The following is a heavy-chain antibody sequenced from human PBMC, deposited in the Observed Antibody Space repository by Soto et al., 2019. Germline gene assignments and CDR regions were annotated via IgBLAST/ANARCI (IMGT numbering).Heavy chain of an antibody. CDR1: GFTFGSYA. D-gene: IGHD1-26*01. J-gene: IGHJ6*03. Sequence: GGSLRLSCAASGFTFGSYAMSWVRQPPGKGLEWVSFVRGSGDNTYYADSVKGRFTISRDNSKNTLYLQMNSLGAEDSAINYCAKGGAATYYYYMDVWGKGTTVTVSS. CDR2: VRGSGDNT. CDR3: AKGGAATYYYYMDV. V-gene: IGHV3-23*01.